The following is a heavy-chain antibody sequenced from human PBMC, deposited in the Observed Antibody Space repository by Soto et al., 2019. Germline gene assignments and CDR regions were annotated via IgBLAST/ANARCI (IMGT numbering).Heavy chain of an antibody. CDR3: AKDSRLDYGDYGVFDY. Sequence: EVQLVESGGGLVQPGRSLRLSCAASGFTFDDYAMHWVRQAPGKGLEWVSGISWNSGSIGYADSVKGRFTISRDNAKNSLYLHMNSLRAEDTALYYCAKDSRLDYGDYGVFDYWGQGTLVTVSS. CDR2: ISWNSGSI. J-gene: IGHJ4*02. D-gene: IGHD4-17*01. V-gene: IGHV3-9*01. CDR1: GFTFDDYA.